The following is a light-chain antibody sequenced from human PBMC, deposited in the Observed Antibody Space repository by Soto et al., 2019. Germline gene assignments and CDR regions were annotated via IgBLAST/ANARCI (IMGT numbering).Light chain of an antibody. CDR1: QSISSW. V-gene: IGKV1-5*03. Sequence: DIQMTQSPSTLSASVGDRVTITWRASQSISSWLAWYQQNPGKAPKLLIYKASSLESGVPSRFSGSGSGTEFTLTISSLQPDDFATYYCQQYNSYSVTFGQGTKVDIK. CDR3: QQYNSYSVT. J-gene: IGKJ1*01. CDR2: KAS.